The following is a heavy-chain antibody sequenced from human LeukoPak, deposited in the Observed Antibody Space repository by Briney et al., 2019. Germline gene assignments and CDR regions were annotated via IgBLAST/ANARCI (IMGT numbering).Heavy chain of an antibody. V-gene: IGHV3-30*02. D-gene: IGHD5-18*01. CDR1: GFTFSSHG. J-gene: IGHJ4*02. Sequence: GGSLRLSCAASGFTFSSHGMHWVRRAPGKGLDWVAFIRYDGTNKYYADSVEGRFTVSRDNSKNTLYLQMNSLRAEDTAVYYCARDVSYGWYYFDYWGQGTLVTVSS. CDR3: ARDVSYGWYYFDY. CDR2: IRYDGTNK.